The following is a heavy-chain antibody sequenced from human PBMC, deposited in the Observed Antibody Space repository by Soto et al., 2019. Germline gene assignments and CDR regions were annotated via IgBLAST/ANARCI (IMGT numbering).Heavy chain of an antibody. CDR3: ATSTTVTPYNWFDP. J-gene: IGHJ5*02. CDR2: IYYSGST. Sequence: SETLSLTCTVSGGSISSSSYYWGWIRQPPGKGLEWIGSIYYSGSTYYNPSLKSRVTISVDTSKNQFFLKLSSVTAADTAVYYCATSTTVTPYNWFDPWGQGTLVSVS. CDR1: GGSISSSSYY. V-gene: IGHV4-39*01. D-gene: IGHD4-4*01.